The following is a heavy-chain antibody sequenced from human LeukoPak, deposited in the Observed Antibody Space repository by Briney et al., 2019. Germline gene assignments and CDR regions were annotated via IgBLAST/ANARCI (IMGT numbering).Heavy chain of an antibody. V-gene: IGHV1-2*02. J-gene: IGHJ4*02. CDR1: GYTFTGYY. Sequence: ASVKVSCKASGYTFTGYYMHWVRQAPGQGLEWMGWINPNSGGTNYAQKFQGRVTMTRDTSISTAYMELSRLRPDDTAVYYCARDPYPDSYSSSSDYWGQGTLVTVSS. D-gene: IGHD6-6*01. CDR2: INPNSGGT. CDR3: ARDPYPDSYSSSSDY.